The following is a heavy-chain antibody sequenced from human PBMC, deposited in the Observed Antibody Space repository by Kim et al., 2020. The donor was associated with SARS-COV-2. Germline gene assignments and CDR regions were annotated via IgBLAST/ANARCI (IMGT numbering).Heavy chain of an antibody. CDR2: IVVGSGNT. CDR1: GFTFTSSA. D-gene: IGHD3-22*01. Sequence: SVKVSCKASGFTFTSSAVQWVRQARGQRLEWIGWIVVGSGNTNYAQKFQERVTITRDMSTSTAYMELSSLRSEDTAVYYCALPGGYDSRYFFDYWGQGTLVTVSS. CDR3: ALPGGYDSRYFFDY. J-gene: IGHJ4*02. V-gene: IGHV1-58*01.